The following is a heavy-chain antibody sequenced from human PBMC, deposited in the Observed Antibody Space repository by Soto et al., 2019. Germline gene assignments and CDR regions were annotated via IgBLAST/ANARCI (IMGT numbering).Heavy chain of an antibody. CDR1: GYTFTSYD. CDR2: MNPYSGNT. J-gene: IGHJ5*02. Sequence: ASVKVSCKAFGYTFTSYDINWVRQVPGQGLEWMGGMNPYSGNTGYAQSLRGRVTITTDASTNTAYMELSSLRSEDTAVYYCARHRLGYCSSTSCLNWFDPWGQGTLVTVSS. V-gene: IGHV1-8*01. D-gene: IGHD2-2*01. CDR3: ARHRLGYCSSTSCLNWFDP.